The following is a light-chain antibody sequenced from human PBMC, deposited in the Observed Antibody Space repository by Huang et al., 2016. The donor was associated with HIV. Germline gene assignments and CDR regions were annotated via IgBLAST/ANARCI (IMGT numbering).Light chain of an antibody. CDR3: HQYNNWLLS. V-gene: IGKV3-15*01. CDR2: GSS. CDR1: RSVSTN. J-gene: IGKJ4*01. Sequence: EIVMTQSPATLSVSPGQRVTLSCRANRSVSTNLAWYKQRHGQAPRLLIYGSSTRAPGITARFSGSGSGTDFSLTISSLQSEDFALYYCHQYNNWLLSFGGGTRV.